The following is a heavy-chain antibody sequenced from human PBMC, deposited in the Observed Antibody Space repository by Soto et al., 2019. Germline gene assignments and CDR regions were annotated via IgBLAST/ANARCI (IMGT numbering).Heavy chain of an antibody. J-gene: IGHJ4*02. CDR2: TYYSSNWRH. CDR1: GDSVSSNTAA. V-gene: IGHV6-1*01. Sequence: SQTLSLTCAISGDSVSSNTAAWNWIRSSPSRGLEWLGRTYYSSNWRHDYAVSVKSRITVNPDTSKNHFSLQLNSVTPDDTAVYYCGRGVAGTGFDLWGQGTLVTVSS. D-gene: IGHD6-19*01. CDR3: GRGVAGTGFDL.